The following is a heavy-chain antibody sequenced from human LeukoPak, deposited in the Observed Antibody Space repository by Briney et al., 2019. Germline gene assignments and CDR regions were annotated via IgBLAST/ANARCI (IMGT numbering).Heavy chain of an antibody. V-gene: IGHV1-69*05. CDR2: IIPIFGTA. Sequence: GSSVKVSCKASGGTFSSYDISWVRQAPGQGLEWMGRIIPIFGTANYAQKFQGRVTITTDESTSTAYMELSSLRSEDTAVYYCAICDSSGYYFVNAFDIWGQGTMVTVSS. CDR1: GGTFSSYD. CDR3: AICDSSGYYFVNAFDI. J-gene: IGHJ3*02. D-gene: IGHD3-22*01.